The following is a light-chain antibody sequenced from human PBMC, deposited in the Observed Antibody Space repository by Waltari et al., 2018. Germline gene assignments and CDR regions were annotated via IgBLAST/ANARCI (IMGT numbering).Light chain of an antibody. Sequence: VLTQSPATLSFSPGERATLSCRASQRVDDYMAWYQQKPGQSPRLLIYDASNRATGIPIRFSGSGFGTDFTLTISSLEPDDFAHYYCQQRRNWPPTFGQGTKVEIK. CDR1: QRVDDY. J-gene: IGKJ1*01. CDR3: QQRRNWPPT. V-gene: IGKV3-11*01. CDR2: DAS.